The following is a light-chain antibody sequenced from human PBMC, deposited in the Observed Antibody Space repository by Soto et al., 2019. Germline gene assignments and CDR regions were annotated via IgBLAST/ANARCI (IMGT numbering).Light chain of an antibody. CDR1: SGHSSYA. CDR3: QTWDTGARVV. CDR2: LSSDGSH. V-gene: IGLV4-69*01. J-gene: IGLJ2*01. Sequence: QPVRTQSPSASASLGASVKLTCTLSSGHSSYAMAWHQQQPEKGPRYLMKLSSDGSHSKGDGIPDRFSGSSSGAERYLTISSLQSEDEADYYCQTWDTGARVVFGGGTKLTVL.